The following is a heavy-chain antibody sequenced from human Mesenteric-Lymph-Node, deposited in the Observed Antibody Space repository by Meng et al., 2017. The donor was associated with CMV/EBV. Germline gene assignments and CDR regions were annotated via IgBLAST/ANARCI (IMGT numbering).Heavy chain of an antibody. CDR2: INHSGST. D-gene: IGHD4-11*01. V-gene: IGHV4-34*01. J-gene: IGHJ4*02. Sequence: GSLRLSCAVYGGSFSGYYWSWIRQPPGKGLEWIGEINHSGSTNYNPSLKSRVTISVDTSKNQFSLKLSSVTAADTAVYYCARDSDYRTLDYWGQGTLVTVSS. CDR3: ARDSDYRTLDY. CDR1: GGSFSGYY.